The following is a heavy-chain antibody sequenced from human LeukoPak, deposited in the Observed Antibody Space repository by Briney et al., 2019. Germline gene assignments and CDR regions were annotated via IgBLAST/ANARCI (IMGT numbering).Heavy chain of an antibody. V-gene: IGHV4-59*08. CDR3: ARKMYGDYVFDC. CDR2: MHYTGIT. CDR1: GDSISTYY. J-gene: IGHJ4*02. D-gene: IGHD4-17*01. Sequence: PSETLSLTCTVSGDSISTYYWSWIRRPPGRGLEWIGYMHYTGITRYNPSLESRVTISADTSKNQFSLKSSSVTAADTAVYYCARKMYGDYVFDCWGQGTLVTVSS.